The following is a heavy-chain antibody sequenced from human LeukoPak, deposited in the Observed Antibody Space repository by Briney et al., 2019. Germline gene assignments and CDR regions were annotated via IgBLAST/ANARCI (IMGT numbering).Heavy chain of an antibody. CDR1: GYTFTGYY. CDR2: INPNSGGT. J-gene: IGHJ4*02. Sequence: ASVKVSCKASGYTFTGYYMHWVRQAPGQGLEWTGWINPNSGGTNYAQKFQGRVTMTRDTSISTAYMELSRLRSDDTAVYYCARDLSSVVVPAAILGGPTDYWGQGTLVTVSS. V-gene: IGHV1-2*02. D-gene: IGHD2-2*01. CDR3: ARDLSSVVVPAAILGGPTDY.